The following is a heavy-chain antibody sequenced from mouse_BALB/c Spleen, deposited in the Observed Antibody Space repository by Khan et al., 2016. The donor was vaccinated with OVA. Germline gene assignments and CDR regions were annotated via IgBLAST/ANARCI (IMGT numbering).Heavy chain of an antibody. V-gene: IGHV1-7*01. D-gene: IGHD1-1*01. CDR2: INPSTGYT. J-gene: IGHJ2*01. Sequence: VKLLESGAELAKPGASVKMSCKASGYTFINYWILWVKQRPGQGLEWIGYINPSTGYTEYNQNFKDKATLNADKSSSTAYMQLSSLTSEDSAVYYCARRGLRWDFDYWGQGTTLTVSS. CDR3: ARRGLRWDFDY. CDR1: GYTFINYW.